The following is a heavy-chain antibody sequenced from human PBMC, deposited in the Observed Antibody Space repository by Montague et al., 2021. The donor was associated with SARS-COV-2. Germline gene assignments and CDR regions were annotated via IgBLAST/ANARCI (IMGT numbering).Heavy chain of an antibody. J-gene: IGHJ3*02. V-gene: IGHV1-18*01. D-gene: IGHD2-15*01. Sequence: SVTVSCKASGYIFSSYSISWVRQAPGHGLEWMGWISTYEYKTNYAQMVQGRVTVTTDTSTSTVYMELRSLRSDDTAVYYCARDWYCRGGRCHNTFDIWAKGHWSPSLQ. CDR1: GYIFSSYS. CDR3: ARDWYCRGGRCHNTFDI. CDR2: ISTYEYKT.